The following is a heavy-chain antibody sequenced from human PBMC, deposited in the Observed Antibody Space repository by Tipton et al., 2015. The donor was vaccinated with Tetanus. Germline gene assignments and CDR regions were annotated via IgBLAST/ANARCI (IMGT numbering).Heavy chain of an antibody. CDR1: GGSLRGGDHY. CDR2: ISDSGST. CDR3: ARGLPREPSYLDY. D-gene: IGHD1-26*01. J-gene: IGHJ4*02. V-gene: IGHV4-30-4*01. Sequence: LRLSCTVSGGSLRGGDHYWSWIRQPPGKGLEWLAYISDSGSTNSNYFLKSRITVSRDTSKNHFSLNLASVTAADTAVYFCARGLPREPSYLDYWGQGKQVTVSS.